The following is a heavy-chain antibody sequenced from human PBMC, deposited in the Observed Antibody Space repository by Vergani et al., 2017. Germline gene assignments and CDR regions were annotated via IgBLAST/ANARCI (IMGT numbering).Heavy chain of an antibody. CDR2: ISYGGTR. CDR3: ARRPAHDYRYFDY. Sequence: VQLRESGPELVKPSQTLSLTCTVSGASMSIGGHYWSWVRQHPEKGLEWIGYISYGGTREYNPSLARRMTLSVDTYNNQFSLRLTSVTAADTAIYFCARRPAHDYRYFDYWGQGTLVTVSS. J-gene: IGHJ4*02. D-gene: IGHD4-11*01. CDR1: GASMSIGGHY. V-gene: IGHV4-31*03.